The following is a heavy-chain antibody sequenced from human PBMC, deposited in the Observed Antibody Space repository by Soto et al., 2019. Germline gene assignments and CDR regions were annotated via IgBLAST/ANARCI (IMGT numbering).Heavy chain of an antibody. CDR1: GYTFTSYG. J-gene: IGHJ5*02. CDR3: ARDADYYYGSGSDNRFDP. Sequence: QVQLVQSGAEVKKPGASVKVSCKASGYTFTSYGISWVRQAPGQGLEWMGWISAYNGNTNYAQKLQGRVTMTTDPSTSTAYMELRSLRAADTAVYYCARDADYYYGSGSDNRFDPWGQGTLVTVSS. V-gene: IGHV1-18*01. CDR2: ISAYNGNT. D-gene: IGHD3-10*01.